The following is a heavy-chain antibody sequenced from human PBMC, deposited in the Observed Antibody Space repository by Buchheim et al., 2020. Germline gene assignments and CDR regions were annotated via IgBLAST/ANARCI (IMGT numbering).Heavy chain of an antibody. J-gene: IGHJ6*02. CDR3: ARVHYDSSGYYWGNYYYGMDV. CDR2: IIPIFGTA. CDR1: GGTFSSYA. Sequence: QVQLVQSGAEVKKPGSSVKVSCKASGGTFSSYAISWVRQAPGQGLEWMGGIIPIFGTANYAQKFQGRVTITADKSTSTAYMERSSLRSEDTAVYYCARVHYDSSGYYWGNYYYGMDVWGQGTT. D-gene: IGHD3-22*01. V-gene: IGHV1-69*06.